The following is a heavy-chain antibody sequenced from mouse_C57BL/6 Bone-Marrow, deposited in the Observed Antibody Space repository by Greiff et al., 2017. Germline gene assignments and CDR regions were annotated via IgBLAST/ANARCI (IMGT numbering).Heavy chain of an antibody. D-gene: IGHD1-1*01. J-gene: IGHJ1*03. CDR3: STVVAHMYFYV. CDR2: IRNKANGYTT. CDR1: GFTFTDYY. V-gene: IGHV7-3*01. Sequence: EVKLMESGGGLVPPGGSLSLSCAASGFTFTDYYMSWVRQPPGKALEWLGLIRNKANGYTTEYSASVKGRFTISRDNSQSILYRQMNALRAVDRATYYCSTVVAHMYFYVWGTGTTVTVSS.